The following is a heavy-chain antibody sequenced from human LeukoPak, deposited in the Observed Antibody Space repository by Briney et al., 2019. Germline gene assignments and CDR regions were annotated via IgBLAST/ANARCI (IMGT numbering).Heavy chain of an antibody. CDR3: ARAPKDIVVVPASWWFDP. V-gene: IGHV1-2*02. CDR2: INPNSGGT. Sequence: ASVKVSCKASGYTFTGYYMHWVRQAPGQGLEWMGWINPNSGGTNYAQKFQGRVTMTRDTSISTVYMELSRLRSDDTAVYYCARAPKDIVVVPASWWFDPWGQGTLVTVSS. CDR1: GYTFTGYY. J-gene: IGHJ5*02. D-gene: IGHD2-2*01.